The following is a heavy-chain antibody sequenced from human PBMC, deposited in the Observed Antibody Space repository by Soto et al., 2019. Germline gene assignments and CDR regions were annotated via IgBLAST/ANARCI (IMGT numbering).Heavy chain of an antibody. CDR1: GYTFTSYA. J-gene: IGHJ4*02. CDR3: ARSIVVVTALDY. Sequence: ASVKVSCKASGYTFTSYAMHWVRRVPGQRLEWMGWINAGNGNTKYSQKFQGRVTITRDTSASTAYMELSSLRSEDTAVYYCARSIVVVTALDYWGQGTLVTVSS. CDR2: INAGNGNT. D-gene: IGHD2-21*02. V-gene: IGHV1-3*01.